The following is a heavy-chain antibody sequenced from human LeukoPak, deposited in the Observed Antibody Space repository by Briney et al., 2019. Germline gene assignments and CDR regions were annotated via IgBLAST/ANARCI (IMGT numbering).Heavy chain of an antibody. V-gene: IGHV4-59*08. J-gene: IGHJ4*02. CDR3: ARHWSGTYSPRVFFDY. CDR2: IYYSGST. CDR1: GGSISSYY. D-gene: IGHD1-26*01. Sequence: PSETLSLTCTVSGGSISSYYWSWIRQPPGKGLEWIGYIYYSGSTNYNPSLKSRVTISVDMSKNQFSLNLSSVTAADTAVYYCARHWSGTYSPRVFFDYWGQGALVTVSS.